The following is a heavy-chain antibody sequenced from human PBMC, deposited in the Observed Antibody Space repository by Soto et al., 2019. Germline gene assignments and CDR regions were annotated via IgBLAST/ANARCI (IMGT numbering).Heavy chain of an antibody. D-gene: IGHD3-10*01. V-gene: IGHV1-2*04. CDR3: ARGAITMVRGGNFDY. CDR2: INPNSGGT. Sequence: ASVKVSCKASGYTFTGYYMHWVRQAPGQGLEWMGWINPNSGGTNYAQKFQGWVTMTRDTSISTAYMELSRLRSDDTAVYYCARGAITMVRGGNFDYWGQGTLVTVSS. J-gene: IGHJ4*02. CDR1: GYTFTGYY.